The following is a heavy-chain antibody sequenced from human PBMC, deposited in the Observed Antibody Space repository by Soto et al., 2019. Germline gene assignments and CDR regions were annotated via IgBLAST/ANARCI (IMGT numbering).Heavy chain of an antibody. J-gene: IGHJ6*02. V-gene: IGHV3-74*01. CDR1: GFTFTTYW. CDR3: ARGGKNIYAVDV. CDR2: IKGDGSST. D-gene: IGHD3-16*01. Sequence: EVQLVESGGGLVQPGGSLTLSCASSGFTFTTYWMHWVRQAPGKGLVWVSRIKGDGSSTSQAVSMEGRFTISRDNAKDTVDLQMNSLRVEDTAVYYCARGGKNIYAVDVWGQGTTVIVSS.